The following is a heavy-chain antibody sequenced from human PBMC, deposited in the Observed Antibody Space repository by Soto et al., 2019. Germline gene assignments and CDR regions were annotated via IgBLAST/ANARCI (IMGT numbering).Heavy chain of an antibody. CDR2: IIPIFGTA. Sequence: SVKVSCKASGGTFSSYAISWVRQAPGQGLEWMGGIIPIFGTANYAQKFQGRVTITADESTSTAYMELSSLRSEDTAVYYCARPSTTVGTYYYYYGMDVWGKGTTVTVYS. J-gene: IGHJ6*04. D-gene: IGHD4-17*01. CDR1: GGTFSSYA. CDR3: ARPSTTVGTYYYYYGMDV. V-gene: IGHV1-69*13.